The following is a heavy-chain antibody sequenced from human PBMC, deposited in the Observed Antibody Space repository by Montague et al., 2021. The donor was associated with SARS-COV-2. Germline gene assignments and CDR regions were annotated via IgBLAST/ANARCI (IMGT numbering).Heavy chain of an antibody. Sequence: SETLSLTCAVYGGSFSDYHWTWIRQSPGEGLEWIGQINYCGSTKYNPSLKSRVTISIDTSKNQFSLKLTSVTAADTAVYYCARGAPGYWGQGTLVTASS. D-gene: IGHD1-1*01. CDR3: ARGAPGY. V-gene: IGHV4-34*01. CDR2: INYCGST. CDR1: GGSFSDYH. J-gene: IGHJ4*02.